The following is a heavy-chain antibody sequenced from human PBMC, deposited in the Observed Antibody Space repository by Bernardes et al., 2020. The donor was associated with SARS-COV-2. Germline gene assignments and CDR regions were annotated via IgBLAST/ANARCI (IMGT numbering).Heavy chain of an antibody. CDR1: GFTFDDSA. Sequence: TLILSCAASGFTFDDSAMHWVRQAPGPGLAWVSGISWNSGSLGYADSVKGRFTISRDNAKNSLYLQMNSLRAEDTALYYCAKLPDYYYGMDVWGQGTTVTGSS. CDR2: ISWNSGSL. J-gene: IGHJ6*02. CDR3: AKLPDYYYGMDV. V-gene: IGHV3-9*01.